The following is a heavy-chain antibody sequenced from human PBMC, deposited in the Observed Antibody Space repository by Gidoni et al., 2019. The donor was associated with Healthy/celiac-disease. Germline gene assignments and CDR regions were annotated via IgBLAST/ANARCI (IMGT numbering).Heavy chain of an antibody. V-gene: IGHV4-59*01. Sequence: QVQLQESGPGLVKPSETLSLTCTVSGGSISSYYGSWIRQTPGKGLEWIGYIYYSGSTHYNPSLKSRVTISVDTSKNQFSLKLSSVTAADTAVYYCARRVLGFFDYWGQGTLVTVSS. CDR1: GGSISSYY. D-gene: IGHD2-8*01. J-gene: IGHJ4*02. CDR2: IYYSGST. CDR3: ARRVLGFFDY.